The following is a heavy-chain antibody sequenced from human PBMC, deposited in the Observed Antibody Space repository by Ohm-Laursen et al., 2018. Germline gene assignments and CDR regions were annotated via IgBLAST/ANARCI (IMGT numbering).Heavy chain of an antibody. CDR2: IKQDGSEK. V-gene: IGHV3-7*01. D-gene: IGHD3-16*02. Sequence: SLRLSCAASGFTSSNYWMSWVRQAPGKGLEWVANIKQDGSEKYYVDSVKGRFTISRDNAKNSLYLQMNSLRAEDTAVYYCASYRDDAFDIWGQGTLVTVSS. CDR1: GFTSSNYW. CDR3: ASYRDDAFDI. J-gene: IGHJ3*02.